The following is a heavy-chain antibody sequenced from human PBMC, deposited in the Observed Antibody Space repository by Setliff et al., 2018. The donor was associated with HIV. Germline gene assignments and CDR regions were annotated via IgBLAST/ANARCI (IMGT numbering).Heavy chain of an antibody. J-gene: IGHJ3*01. CDR2: IYPGDSDI. V-gene: IGHV5-51*01. CDR3: TRGGTTTTSRSFDL. D-gene: IGHD1-26*01. Sequence: GESLKISCQAFGFPFTTYRISWVRQMPGKGLEWMGIIYPGDSDIRYSPSFQGQVTISADKSITTAYLQWTTLKAPDTAMYYCTRGGTTTTSRSFDLWGQGTLVTVSS. CDR1: GFPFTTYR.